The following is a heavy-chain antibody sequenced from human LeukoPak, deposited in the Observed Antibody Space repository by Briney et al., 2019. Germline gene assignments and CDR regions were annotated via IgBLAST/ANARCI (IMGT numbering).Heavy chain of an antibody. CDR3: AKSSIFYDSSGYYVGEKYYFDY. D-gene: IGHD3-22*01. CDR1: GFTFSSYG. V-gene: IGHV3-23*01. CDR2: ISASGTST. Sequence: GGSLRLSCAASGFTFSSYGMSWVRQAPGMGLEWVSAISASGTSTYYADFVKGRFTISRDNSKDTLYLQMNSLRAEDTAVYYCAKSSIFYDSSGYYVGEKYYFDYWGQGTLVTVSS. J-gene: IGHJ4*02.